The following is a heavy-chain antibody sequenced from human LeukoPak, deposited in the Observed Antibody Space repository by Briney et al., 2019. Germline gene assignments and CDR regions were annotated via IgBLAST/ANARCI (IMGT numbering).Heavy chain of an antibody. D-gene: IGHD4-17*01. V-gene: IGHV3-53*04. CDR2: IYSGGST. J-gene: IGHJ4*02. CDR1: GFTFSDYY. CDR3: ARFHYGLDY. Sequence: GGSLRLSCAASGFTFSDYYMSWVRQAPGKGLEWVSVIYSGGSTYYADSVKGRFTISRHNSKNTLYLQMNSLRAEDTAVYYCARFHYGLDYWGQGTLVTVSS.